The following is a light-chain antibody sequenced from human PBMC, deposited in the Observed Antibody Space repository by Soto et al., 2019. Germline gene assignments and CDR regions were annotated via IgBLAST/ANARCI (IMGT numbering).Light chain of an antibody. CDR2: EVS. V-gene: IGLV2-14*01. CDR1: SSDVGGYNF. J-gene: IGLJ2*01. CDR3: SSYTFSSALVV. Sequence: QSALTQPASVSGSPGQSITISCTGTSSDVGGYNFVSWYQQHPGKAPRLMIYEVSNRPSGVSDRFSGSKSGNTASLTISGLQAADEADYYCSSYTFSSALVVFGGGTKLTVL.